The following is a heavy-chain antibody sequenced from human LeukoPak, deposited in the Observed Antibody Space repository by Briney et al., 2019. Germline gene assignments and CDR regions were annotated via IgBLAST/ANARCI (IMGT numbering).Heavy chain of an antibody. J-gene: IGHJ4*02. CDR2: IYYSGST. CDR3: ARHAVLYSYGSGAHY. CDR1: GGSISSYY. D-gene: IGHD5-18*01. V-gene: IGHV4-59*08. Sequence: SETLSLTCTVSGGSISSYYWSWIRQPPGKGLEWIGYIYYSGSTTYNPSLKSRVTISLDTSKNQFSLKLSSVTAADTAVYYCARHAVLYSYGSGAHYWGQGTLVTVSS.